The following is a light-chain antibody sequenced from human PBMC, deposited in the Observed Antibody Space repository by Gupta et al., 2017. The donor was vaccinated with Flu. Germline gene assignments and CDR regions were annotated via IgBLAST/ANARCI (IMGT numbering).Light chain of an antibody. CDR2: QDD. CDR3: QAWERSSVV. J-gene: IGLJ3*02. V-gene: IGLV3-1*01. Sequence: SYEVTQPPSMSVSPGQTASITCSGDRLDDKYASWYQQKPGQSPVCVIYQDDKRPSGIPERFSGSNYGKTETLHIRGTQSMQHADDYSQAWERSSVVFGGGTKLTVL. CDR1: RLDDKY.